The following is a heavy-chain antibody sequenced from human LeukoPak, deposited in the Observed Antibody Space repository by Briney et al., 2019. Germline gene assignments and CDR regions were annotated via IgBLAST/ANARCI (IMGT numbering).Heavy chain of an antibody. J-gene: IGHJ5*02. V-gene: IGHV4-34*01. D-gene: IGHD3-10*01. CDR3: ATTMVRVNWFDP. CDR1: GGSFSGYY. CDR2: INHSGST. Sequence: SETLSLTCAVYGGSFSGYYWSWIRQPPGKGLEWIGEINHSGSTNYNPSLKSRVTISVDTSKNQFSLKLSSVTAADTAVYYCATTMVRVNWFDPWGQGTLVTVSS.